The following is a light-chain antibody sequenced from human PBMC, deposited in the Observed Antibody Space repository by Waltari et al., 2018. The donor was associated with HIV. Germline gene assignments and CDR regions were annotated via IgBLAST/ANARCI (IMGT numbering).Light chain of an antibody. Sequence: SYELTQPSSVSVSPGQTARITCSGDLLARKYIRWFQHKPGQAPLLIIYKDDVRPEGIPVRFPGSSSGTTVTLTITGAQADDEADYYCYSATDDIQVFGGGTRLSVL. CDR1: LLARKY. J-gene: IGLJ2*01. V-gene: IGLV3-27*01. CDR3: YSATDDIQV. CDR2: KDD.